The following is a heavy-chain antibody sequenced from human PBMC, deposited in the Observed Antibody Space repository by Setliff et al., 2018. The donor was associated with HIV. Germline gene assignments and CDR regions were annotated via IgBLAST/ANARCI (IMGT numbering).Heavy chain of an antibody. J-gene: IGHJ6*03. CDR2: IYYTGSA. V-gene: IGHV4-39*01. CDR1: GGSISSSSYY. Sequence: SETLSLTCTVSGGSISSSSYYWGCIRQPPGKGLEWIGSIYYTGSANYNPSLKSRVTMSVDTSKNQFSLKLSSVTAADTAVYYCVRTNYYYYYMDVWGKGTTVTVSS. CDR3: VRTNYYYYYMDV.